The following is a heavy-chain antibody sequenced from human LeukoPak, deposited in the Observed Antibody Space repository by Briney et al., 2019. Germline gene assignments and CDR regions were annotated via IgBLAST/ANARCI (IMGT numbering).Heavy chain of an antibody. J-gene: IGHJ4*02. D-gene: IGHD5-24*01. V-gene: IGHV1-2*02. CDR1: GYTLTSYA. CDR3: ARDRYGDGFAHFDY. CDR2: ITPSGGT. Sequence: SVKVSCKASGYTLTSYAMHWVRQAPGQELEWMGWITPSGGTNYPQKFQGRVAITRDTSITPAYMDLTRLTSDDTAVYYCARDRYGDGFAHFDYWGQGALVTVSS.